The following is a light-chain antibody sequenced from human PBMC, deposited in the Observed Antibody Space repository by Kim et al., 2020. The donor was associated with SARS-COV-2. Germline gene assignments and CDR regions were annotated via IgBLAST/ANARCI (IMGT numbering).Light chain of an antibody. CDR1: QGINNY. Sequence: SASVGDRITMTGRASQGINNYVAWFQQRPGRAPRSLIYGASNLQSGVPSKFSGSGFGTDFTLTITNLQPEDFATYYCQQYNGYPYTFGQGTKLEI. CDR2: GAS. V-gene: IGKV1-16*02. CDR3: QQYNGYPYT. J-gene: IGKJ2*01.